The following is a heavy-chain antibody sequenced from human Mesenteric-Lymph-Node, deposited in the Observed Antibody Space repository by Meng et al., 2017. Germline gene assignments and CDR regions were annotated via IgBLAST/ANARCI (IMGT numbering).Heavy chain of an antibody. D-gene: IGHD6-19*01. J-gene: IGHJ3*02. CDR1: GYSLSIYG. Sequence: ASVKVSCKASGYSLSIYGMNWVRQAPGQGLEWMGWINTKTGNPTYAQGFRGRFVFSLDTSVSTAYLQIRSLRTEDTAVYYCARAGPDYTRGWYGAGDAFDIWGQGTVVTVSS. V-gene: IGHV7-4-1*02. CDR2: INTKTGNP. CDR3: ARAGPDYTRGWYGAGDAFDI.